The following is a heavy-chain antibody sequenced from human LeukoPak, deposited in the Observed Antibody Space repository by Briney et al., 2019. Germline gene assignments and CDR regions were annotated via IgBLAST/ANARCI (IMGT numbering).Heavy chain of an antibody. Sequence: PSETLSLTCAVYGGSFSGYYWSWIRQPPGKGRDWMGEINHSGSTNYNPSLKSRVTISVDTSKNQFSLKLSSVTAADTAVYYCARDARITMVRRLRGLDPWGQGTLVTVSS. J-gene: IGHJ5*02. V-gene: IGHV4-34*09. CDR1: GGSFSGYY. CDR3: ARDARITMVRRLRGLDP. D-gene: IGHD3-10*01. CDR2: INHSGST.